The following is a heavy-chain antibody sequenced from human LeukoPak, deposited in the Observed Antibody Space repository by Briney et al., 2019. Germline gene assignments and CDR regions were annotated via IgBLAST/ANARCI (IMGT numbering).Heavy chain of an antibody. CDR1: GGSFSGYY. V-gene: IGHV4-34*01. Sequence: SETLSLTCAVYGGSFSGYYWSWIRQPPGKGLEWIGEINHSGSTNYNPSLKSRVTISVDTSKNQFSLKLSSVTAADTAVYYCARADSNPNFDYWGQGTLVTVSS. CDR3: ARADSNPNFDY. D-gene: IGHD6-13*01. CDR2: INHSGST. J-gene: IGHJ4*02.